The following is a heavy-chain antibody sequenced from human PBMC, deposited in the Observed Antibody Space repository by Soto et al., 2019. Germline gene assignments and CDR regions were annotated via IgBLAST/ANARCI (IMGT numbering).Heavy chain of an antibody. V-gene: IGHV3-30-3*01. CDR3: ARDWRGYYTM. Sequence: QVQLVESGGGVVQPGRSLRLSCAASGITFSSYTIHWVRQAPGEGLEWVAVISDDGSNKYYADSVKGRFTISRDNSKNTLYREMNSLRVEDTAVYYCARDWRGYYTMWGQGTLVTVSS. D-gene: IGHD3-3*01. J-gene: IGHJ4*02. CDR1: GITFSSYT. CDR2: ISDDGSNK.